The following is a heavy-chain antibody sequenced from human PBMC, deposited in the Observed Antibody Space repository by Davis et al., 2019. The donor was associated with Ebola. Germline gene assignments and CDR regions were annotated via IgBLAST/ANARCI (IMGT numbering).Heavy chain of an antibody. D-gene: IGHD2-2*02. J-gene: IGHJ6*02. CDR1: GGSISSGNW. V-gene: IGHV4-4*02. Sequence: MPGGSLRLSCAVSGGSISSGNWWSWVRQSPGKGLEWIGDIYHSGTPNYNPSLKSRVTISVDTSKNQFSLKLSSVTAADTAVYYCARGTKLGYCSSTSCYTGFYYYYYGMDVWGQGTTVTVSS. CDR3: ARGTKLGYCSSTSCYTGFYYYYYGMDV. CDR2: IYHSGTP.